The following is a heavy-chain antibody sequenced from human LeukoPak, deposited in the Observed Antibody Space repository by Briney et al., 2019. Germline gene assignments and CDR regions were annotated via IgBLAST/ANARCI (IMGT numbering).Heavy chain of an antibody. CDR3: AKLGAYRVYSFIDF. CDR1: GFRFTSYA. V-gene: IGHV3-23*01. Sequence: GGSLRLSCAASGFRFTSYAMIWIRQVPGKGLEWVADISGSGGSTYYSDPVKVRFTISRDTSDNTLHLNMSTLTTDDTAVYFCAKLGAYRVYSFIDFWGQGIPVTVSS. CDR2: ISGSGGST. J-gene: IGHJ4*02. D-gene: IGHD3-16*01.